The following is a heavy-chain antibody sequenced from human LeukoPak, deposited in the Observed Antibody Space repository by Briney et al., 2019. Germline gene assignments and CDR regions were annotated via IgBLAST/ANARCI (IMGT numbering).Heavy chain of an antibody. CDR2: INAGNGNT. Sequence: GASVKVSCKASGYTFTSYAMHWVRQAPGQRLEWMGWINAGNGNTKYSQKFQGRVTITRDTSASTAYMELSSLRSEDTAVYYCARGFGRSGYPGDYYDYMDVWGKGTTVTVSS. CDR1: GYTFTSYA. V-gene: IGHV1-3*01. D-gene: IGHD3-3*01. CDR3: ARGFGRSGYPGDYYDYMDV. J-gene: IGHJ6*03.